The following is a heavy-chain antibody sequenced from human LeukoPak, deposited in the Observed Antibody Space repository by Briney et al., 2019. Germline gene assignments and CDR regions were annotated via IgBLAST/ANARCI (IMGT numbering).Heavy chain of an antibody. Sequence: SETLSLTCSVSGGSISGSYWSWIRQPPGKGLEWMGYIYYSGSTYYNPSLKSRVTISVDTSKNQFSLKLSSVTAADTAVYYCARDNWNYVRRSRWFDPWGQGTLVTVSS. D-gene: IGHD1-7*01. V-gene: IGHV4-59*06. CDR2: IYYSGST. CDR3: ARDNWNYVRRSRWFDP. CDR1: GGSISGSY. J-gene: IGHJ5*02.